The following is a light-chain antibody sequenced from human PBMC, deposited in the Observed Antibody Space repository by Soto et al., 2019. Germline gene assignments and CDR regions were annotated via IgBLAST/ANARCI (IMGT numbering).Light chain of an antibody. Sequence: IVLIQSPATLSLSPGERATLSRRASQSVSSYLAWYQQKPGQAPRLLIYDASNRATGIPARFSGSGSGTDFTLTISSLEPEDFAVYYCQQRSNWPSITFGQGTRLEI. CDR3: QQRSNWPSIT. V-gene: IGKV3-11*01. J-gene: IGKJ5*01. CDR2: DAS. CDR1: QSVSSY.